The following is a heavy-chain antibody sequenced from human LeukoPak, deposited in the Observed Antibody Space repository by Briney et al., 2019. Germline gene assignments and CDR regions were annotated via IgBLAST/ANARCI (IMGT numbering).Heavy chain of an antibody. CDR1: GYTFTSYG. J-gene: IGHJ4*02. D-gene: IGHD3-10*01. V-gene: IGHV1-18*01. CDR2: ISAYNGNT. CDR3: ARDTDTGNYYGSGSYYSPPGY. Sequence: ASVKVSCKASGYTFTSYGISWVRQAPGQGLEWMGWISAYNGNTNCAQKLQGRVTMTTDTSTSTAYMELRSLRSDDTAVYYCARDTDTGNYYGSGSYYSPPGYWGQGTLVTVSS.